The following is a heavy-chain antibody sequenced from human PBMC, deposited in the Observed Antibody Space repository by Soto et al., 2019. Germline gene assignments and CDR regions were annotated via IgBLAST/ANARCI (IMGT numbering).Heavy chain of an antibody. Sequence: QVQLQQWGAGLLKPSETLSLTCAVYGGSFSGYYWSWIRQPPGKGLEWIGEINHSGSTNYNPSLKSRVTISVDKSKYQFSLKLSYVTAADKAVYYCARGFGVPLNRFDPWGQGTLVTVSS. CDR3: ARGFGVPLNRFDP. V-gene: IGHV4-34*01. J-gene: IGHJ5*02. D-gene: IGHD3-3*01. CDR1: GGSFSGYY. CDR2: INHSGST.